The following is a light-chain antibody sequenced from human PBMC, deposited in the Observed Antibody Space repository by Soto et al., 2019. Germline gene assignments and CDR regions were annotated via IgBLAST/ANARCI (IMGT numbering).Light chain of an antibody. CDR3: QQYGRSPPT. J-gene: IGKJ1*01. Sequence: EIVLTQSPGTLSLAPGERATLSCRASQSVSSNSLAWYQRKPGQAPRLLIYGASRRAIDIPNRFSGSGSGTDFSLTITRQEPEDYAVYYFQQYGRSPPTFGHGTKVAI. V-gene: IGKV3-20*01. CDR2: GAS. CDR1: QSVSSNS.